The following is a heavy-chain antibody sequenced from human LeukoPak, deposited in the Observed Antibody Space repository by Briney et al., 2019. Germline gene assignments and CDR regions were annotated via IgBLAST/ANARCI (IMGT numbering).Heavy chain of an antibody. CDR1: GGSFSGYY. V-gene: IGHV4-34*01. CDR2: INHSGST. CDR3: ARAYSSSWYRWGNWFDP. Sequence: SETLSLTCAVYGGSFSGYYWSWIRQPPGKGLEWIGEINHSGSTNYNPSLKSRVTISVDTSKNQFSLKLSSVTAADTAVYYCARAYSSSWYRWGNWFDPWGQGTPVTVSS. D-gene: IGHD6-13*01. J-gene: IGHJ5*02.